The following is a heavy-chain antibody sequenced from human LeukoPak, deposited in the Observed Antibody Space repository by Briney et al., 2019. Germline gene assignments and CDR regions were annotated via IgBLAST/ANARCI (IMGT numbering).Heavy chain of an antibody. Sequence: GGSLRLSCAASGFTVSSNYMSWVRQAPGKGLEWVSVIYSGGSTYYADSVKGRFTISRDNSKNTLYLQMNSLRAEDTAVYYCAKAIWFGELPFDYWGQGTLVTVSS. V-gene: IGHV3-53*01. D-gene: IGHD3-10*01. J-gene: IGHJ4*02. CDR1: GFTVSSNY. CDR2: IYSGGST. CDR3: AKAIWFGELPFDY.